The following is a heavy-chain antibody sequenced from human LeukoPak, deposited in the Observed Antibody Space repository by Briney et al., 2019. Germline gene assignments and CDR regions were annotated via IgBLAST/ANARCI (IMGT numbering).Heavy chain of an antibody. Sequence: ASVKVPCKASGYTFTSYGISWVRQAPGQGLEWMGWISAYNGNTNYAQKLQGRVTMTTDTSTSTAYMELRSLRSDDTAVYYCARDQIVVVPAAIFGNYYYYYGMDVWGQGTTVTVSS. J-gene: IGHJ6*02. D-gene: IGHD2-2*02. V-gene: IGHV1-18*01. CDR1: GYTFTSYG. CDR3: ARDQIVVVPAAIFGNYYYYYGMDV. CDR2: ISAYNGNT.